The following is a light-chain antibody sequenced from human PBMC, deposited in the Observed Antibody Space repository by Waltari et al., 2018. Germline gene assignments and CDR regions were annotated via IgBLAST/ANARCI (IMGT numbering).Light chain of an antibody. CDR2: RVF. V-gene: IGKV2-30*02. Sequence: DVVMTQSPLSLPVTLGQAASISCKSSQSLVHSDGNTPLTWFQQRPGQPPSRLIYRVFKRDSGVPDRFSGRGSGTDFTLKISRVEADDVGVYYCMQGTHWPYTFGQGTKLDIK. J-gene: IGKJ2*01. CDR1: QSLVHSDGNTP. CDR3: MQGTHWPYT.